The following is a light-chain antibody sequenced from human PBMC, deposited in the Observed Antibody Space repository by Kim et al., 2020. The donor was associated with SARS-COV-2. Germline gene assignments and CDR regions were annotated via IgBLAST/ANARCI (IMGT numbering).Light chain of an antibody. CDR3: QQYGSSPLT. Sequence: EIVLTQSPGTLSLSPGERATLSCRASQSVSSSYLAWYQQKPGQAPRLLIYATSSRATGIPDRFSGGGSGTDFTLTISRLEPEDFAVYYCQQYGSSPLTFGGGTKLEI. V-gene: IGKV3-20*01. J-gene: IGKJ4*01. CDR1: QSVSSSY. CDR2: ATS.